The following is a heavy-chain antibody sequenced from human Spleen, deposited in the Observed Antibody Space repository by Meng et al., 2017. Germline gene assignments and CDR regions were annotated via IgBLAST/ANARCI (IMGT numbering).Heavy chain of an antibody. V-gene: IGHV4-39*07. CDR2: IFYTGTT. D-gene: IGHD1-1*01. J-gene: IGHJ4*02. Sequence: SDTLSLTCTVPGGSISIIRYRWGWIRQSPGKGLEWIGSIFYTGTTYYNPSLKSRITMSVDTSKNQFSLKLSFVTAADTAVYYCARERIPLDSDFDSWGQGTLVTVSS. CDR1: GGSISIIRYR. CDR3: ARERIPLDSDFDS.